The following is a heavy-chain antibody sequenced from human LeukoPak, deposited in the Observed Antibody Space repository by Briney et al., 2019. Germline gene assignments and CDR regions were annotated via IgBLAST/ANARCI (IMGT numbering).Heavy chain of an antibody. CDR3: ARALGYCSGGSCSNYYYYGMDV. J-gene: IGHJ6*02. Sequence: ASVKVSCKASGYTFTSYDINWVRQATGQGLEWMGWMNPNSGNTGYAQKFQGRVTMTRNTSISTAYMELSSLRSEDTVVYYCARALGYCSGGSCSNYYYYGMDVWGQGTTVTVSS. D-gene: IGHD2-15*01. CDR2: MNPNSGNT. CDR1: GYTFTSYD. V-gene: IGHV1-8*01.